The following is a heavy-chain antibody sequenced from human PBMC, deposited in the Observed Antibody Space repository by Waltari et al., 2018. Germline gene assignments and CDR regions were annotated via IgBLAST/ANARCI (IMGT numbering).Heavy chain of an antibody. CDR1: GVSITSNRYY. D-gene: IGHD5-12*01. J-gene: IGHJ3*01. CDR3: ATYIGASVVTEAFDV. V-gene: IGHV4-39*01. CDR2: VSYSRTT. Sequence: QLQLQESGPRLVRPSETLSLICRVSGVSITSNRYYWAWIRQSPGQGLEWIGTVSYSRTTYISPSLKSRVSVSRDTSKDQVSLILGSVTAADMAVYYCATYIGASVVTEAFDVWGQGTMVTVSS.